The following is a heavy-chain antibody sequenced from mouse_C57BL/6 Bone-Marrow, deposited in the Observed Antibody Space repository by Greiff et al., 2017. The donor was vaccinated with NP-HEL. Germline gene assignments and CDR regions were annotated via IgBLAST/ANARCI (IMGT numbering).Heavy chain of an antibody. V-gene: IGHV14-4*01. CDR3: TLITTVVANYAMDY. CDR2: IDPENGDT. CDR1: GFNIKDDY. D-gene: IGHD1-1*01. J-gene: IGHJ4*01. Sequence: VQLQQSGAELVRPGASVKLSCTASGFNIKDDYMHWVKQRPEQGLEWIGWIDPENGDTEYASKFQGKATITADTSSNTAYLQLSSLTSEDTAVYYCTLITTVVANYAMDYWGQGTSVIVSS.